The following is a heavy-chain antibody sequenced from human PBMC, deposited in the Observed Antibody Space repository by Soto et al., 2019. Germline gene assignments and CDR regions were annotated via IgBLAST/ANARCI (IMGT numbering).Heavy chain of an antibody. CDR1: GFTFSSYS. Sequence: EVQLVESGGGLVKPGGSLRLSCAASGFTFSSYSMNWVRQAPGKGLEWVSSISSSSSYIYYADSVKGRFTISRDNAKKSLYLQMSSLRAEDTAVYYCARDRIQLWLGYHYYGMDVWGQGTTVTVSS. V-gene: IGHV3-21*01. CDR2: ISSSSSYI. J-gene: IGHJ6*02. D-gene: IGHD5-18*01. CDR3: ARDRIQLWLGYHYYGMDV.